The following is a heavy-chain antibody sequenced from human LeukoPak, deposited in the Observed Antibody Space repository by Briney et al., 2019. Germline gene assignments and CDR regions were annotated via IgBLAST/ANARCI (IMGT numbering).Heavy chain of an antibody. V-gene: IGHV1-18*01. CDR1: GYTFTSYG. CDR2: ISAYNGNT. Sequence: ASVKVSCKASGYTFTSYGISWVRQAPGQGLEWMGWISAYNGNTNYAQKLQGRVTMTTDTSTSTAYMELRSLRSDDTAVYYFARAHVGLDYDIWSGYYRNWFDPWGQGTLVTVSS. D-gene: IGHD3-3*01. CDR3: ARAHVGLDYDIWSGYYRNWFDP. J-gene: IGHJ5*02.